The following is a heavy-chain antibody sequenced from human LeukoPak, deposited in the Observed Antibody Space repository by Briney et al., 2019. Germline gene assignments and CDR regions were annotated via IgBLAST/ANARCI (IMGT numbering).Heavy chain of an antibody. CDR3: AKRIQSAMAMGY. V-gene: IGHV3-23*01. CDR2: ISGSGGST. CDR1: GFTFSTYG. J-gene: IGHJ4*02. D-gene: IGHD5-18*01. Sequence: PGGSLRLSCTASGFTFSTYGMHWVRQAPGKGLEWVSDISGSGGSTYYADSVKGRFTISRDNSKNTMYLQMNSLRAEDTAVYYCAKRIQSAMAMGYWGQGTLVTVSS.